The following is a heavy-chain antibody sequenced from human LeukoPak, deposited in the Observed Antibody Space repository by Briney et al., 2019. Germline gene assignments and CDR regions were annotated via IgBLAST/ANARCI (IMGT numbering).Heavy chain of an antibody. CDR3: ARDRSVRYFDY. V-gene: IGHV3-33*01. D-gene: IGHD2-15*01. CDR1: GFTFSSYG. Sequence: GGSLRLSCAASGFTFSSYGMHWGRQAPGKGLEWVAVIWYDGSNKYYADSVKGRFTISRDTPKNTLYLQMNSLRAEDTAVYYCARDRSVRYFDYWGQGALVTVSS. CDR2: IWYDGSNK. J-gene: IGHJ4*02.